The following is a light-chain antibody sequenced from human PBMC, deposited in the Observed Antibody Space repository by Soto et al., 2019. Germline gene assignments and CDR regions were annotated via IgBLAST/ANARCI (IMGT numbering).Light chain of an antibody. CDR3: AARDDSLSAYV. CDR1: NSNLGSNR. Sequence: QSVLTQPPSASGTPGQRVTISCSGSNSNLGSNRVYWYQQLPGAAPKLLIYSNNQRPSGVPDRFSASKSGTSASLAISGLRSGDEAAYYCAARDDSLSAYVFGTGTKLTVL. V-gene: IGLV1-47*02. J-gene: IGLJ1*01. CDR2: SNN.